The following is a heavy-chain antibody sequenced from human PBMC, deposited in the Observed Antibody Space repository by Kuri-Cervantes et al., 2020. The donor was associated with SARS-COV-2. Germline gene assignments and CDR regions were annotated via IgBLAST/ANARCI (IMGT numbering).Heavy chain of an antibody. J-gene: IGHJ6*02. CDR3: ARVKVWSGYYPLGDTGYGMDV. CDR1: GGTFSSYA. V-gene: IGHV1-69*13. D-gene: IGHD3-3*01. Sequence: SVKVSCKAAGGTFSSYAISWVRQAPGQGLEWMGGIIPIFGTANYAQKFQGRVTITADESTSTAYMELSRLRSDDTAVYYCARVKVWSGYYPLGDTGYGMDVWGQGTTVTVSS. CDR2: IIPIFGTA.